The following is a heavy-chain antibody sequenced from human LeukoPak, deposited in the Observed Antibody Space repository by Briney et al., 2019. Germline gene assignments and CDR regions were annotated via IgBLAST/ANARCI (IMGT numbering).Heavy chain of an antibody. D-gene: IGHD3-22*01. CDR1: GYTFTSYY. V-gene: IGHV1-46*01. Sequence: ASVKVSCKASGYTFTSYYMHWVRQAPGQGLEWMRIINPSGGSTSYAQKFQGRVTMTRDTSTSTVYMELSSLRSEDTAVYYCARDRSPTYYDSSGYYYWGQGTLVAVSS. CDR3: ARDRSPTYYDSSGYYY. CDR2: INPSGGST. J-gene: IGHJ4*02.